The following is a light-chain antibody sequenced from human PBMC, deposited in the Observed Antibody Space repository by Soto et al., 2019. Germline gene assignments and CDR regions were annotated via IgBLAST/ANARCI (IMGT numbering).Light chain of an antibody. CDR3: SSYAGTITPYV. Sequence: QSVLTQPPSASGSPGQSVTISCTGTSSDVGGYYYVSWYQQHPGKAPKLMIYEVSKRPSGVPDRFSGSKSGNTASLTVSGLQAEDEADYYCSSYAGTITPYVFGTGTKSPS. J-gene: IGLJ1*01. CDR1: SSDVGGYYY. CDR2: EVS. V-gene: IGLV2-8*01.